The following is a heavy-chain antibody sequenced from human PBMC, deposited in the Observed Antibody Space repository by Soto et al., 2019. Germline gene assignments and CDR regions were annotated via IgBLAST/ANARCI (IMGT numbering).Heavy chain of an antibody. CDR1: GYIFSNYW. CDR3: VFVTLRWFGELLGPFGY. CDR2: MLPGDADI. D-gene: IGHD3-10*01. V-gene: IGHV5-51*01. J-gene: IGHJ4*02. Sequence: PGESLKISCKGSGYIFSNYWIGWVRQMPGKGLEWMGLMLPGDADIRYSPSFQGQVTISADKSISTVYLQWSGLKASDTAMYYFVFVTLRWFGELLGPFGYWGQGTLVTVSS.